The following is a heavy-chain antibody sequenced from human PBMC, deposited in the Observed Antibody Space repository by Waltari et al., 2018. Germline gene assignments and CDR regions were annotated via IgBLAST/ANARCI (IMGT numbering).Heavy chain of an antibody. V-gene: IGHV1-69*05. CDR3: ARDHPITMVQGVTLGPFDP. D-gene: IGHD3-10*01. Sequence: QVQLVQSGAGVKKPGSSVKVSCKASGGTFSSYAISWVRQAPGQGLEWMGGIIPIFGTANYAQKFQGRVTITTDESTSTAYMELSSLRSEDTAVYYCARDHPITMVQGVTLGPFDPWGQGTLVTVSS. CDR1: GGTFSSYA. J-gene: IGHJ5*02. CDR2: IIPIFGTA.